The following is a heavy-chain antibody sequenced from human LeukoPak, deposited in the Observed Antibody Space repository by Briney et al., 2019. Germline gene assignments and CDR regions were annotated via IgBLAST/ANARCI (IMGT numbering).Heavy chain of an antibody. D-gene: IGHD3-22*01. Sequence: GGSLRLSCAASGFTFSDYYMSWIRQAPGKGLEWVSYIGTSGSTIYYAESVKGRFTISRDNAKNSLYLQMNSLRAEDTAVYYCARDYYDSSGRFDYWGQGTLVTVSS. J-gene: IGHJ4*02. CDR3: ARDYYDSSGRFDY. CDR1: GFTFSDYY. CDR2: IGTSGSTI. V-gene: IGHV3-11*04.